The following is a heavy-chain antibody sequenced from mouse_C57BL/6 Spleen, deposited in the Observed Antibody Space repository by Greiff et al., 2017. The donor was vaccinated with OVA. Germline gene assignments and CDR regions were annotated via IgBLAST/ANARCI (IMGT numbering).Heavy chain of an antibody. CDR3: ARTRSSPPFFDY. Sequence: EVQLQQSGPELVKPGASVKISCKASGYTFTDYYMNWVKQSHGKSLEWIGDINPNNGGTSYNQKFKGKATLTVDKSSSTAYMELRSLTSEDSAVYYCARTRSSPPFFDYWGQGTTLTVSS. V-gene: IGHV1-26*01. D-gene: IGHD1-1*01. CDR2: INPNNGGT. CDR1: GYTFTDYY. J-gene: IGHJ2*01.